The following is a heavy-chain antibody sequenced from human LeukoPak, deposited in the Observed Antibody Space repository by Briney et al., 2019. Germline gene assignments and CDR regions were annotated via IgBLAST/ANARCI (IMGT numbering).Heavy chain of an antibody. Sequence: ASVKVSCTASGYTFTGYYMHWVRQATGQGLEWMGWMNPNSGNTGYAQKFQGRVTITRNTSISTAYMELSSLRSEDTAVYYCARGLRLRFLEWLPQGYYWFDPWGQGTLVTVSS. CDR2: MNPNSGNT. CDR1: GYTFTGYY. J-gene: IGHJ5*02. D-gene: IGHD3-3*01. CDR3: ARGLRLRFLEWLPQGYYWFDP. V-gene: IGHV1-8*03.